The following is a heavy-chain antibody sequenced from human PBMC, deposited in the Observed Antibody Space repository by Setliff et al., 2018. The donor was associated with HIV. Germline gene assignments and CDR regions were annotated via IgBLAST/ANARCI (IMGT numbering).Heavy chain of an antibody. Sequence: ASVKVSCKASGYTFNSYDINWVRQATGQGLEWMGWLNPDSGNTGFAQKFEGRVTMTRNTSVITAYMELSSLRFEDTAMYYCVRKYAKGKNIAVVTARDRAFDIWGQGTMVTVSS. J-gene: IGHJ3*02. CDR1: GYTFNSYD. CDR2: LNPDSGNT. V-gene: IGHV1-8*02. D-gene: IGHD2-21*02. CDR3: VRKYAKGKNIAVVTARDRAFDI.